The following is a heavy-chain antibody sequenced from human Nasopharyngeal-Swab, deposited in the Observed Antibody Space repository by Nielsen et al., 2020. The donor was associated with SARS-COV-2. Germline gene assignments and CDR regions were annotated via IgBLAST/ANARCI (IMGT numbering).Heavy chain of an antibody. CDR3: ARSTTTGNLDY. D-gene: IGHD1-1*01. Sequence: ASVKVSCKASGYTFATYTMQWVRQAPGQRLESMGWINAGNGLTKYSQKFQGRVTISRDTSASTAYMELSSLRPDDTAVYYCARSTTTGNLDYWGQGTLVTVSS. J-gene: IGHJ4*02. V-gene: IGHV1-3*01. CDR2: INAGNGLT. CDR1: GYTFATYT.